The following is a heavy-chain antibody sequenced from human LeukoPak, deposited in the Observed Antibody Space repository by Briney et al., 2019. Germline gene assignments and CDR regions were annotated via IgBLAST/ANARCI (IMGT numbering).Heavy chain of an antibody. V-gene: IGHV4-31*03. Sequence: SETLSLTCTVSGGSISSSYYYWGWIRQPPGKGLEWIGYIYYSGSTYYNPSLKSRVTISVDTSKNQFSLKLSSVTAADTAVYYCARDSSSLNYYYGMDVWGQGTTVTVSS. CDR1: GGSISSSYYY. CDR2: IYYSGST. D-gene: IGHD6-6*01. CDR3: ARDSSSLNYYYGMDV. J-gene: IGHJ6*02.